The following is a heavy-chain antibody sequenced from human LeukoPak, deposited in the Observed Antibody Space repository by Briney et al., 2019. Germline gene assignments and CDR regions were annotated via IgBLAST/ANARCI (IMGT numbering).Heavy chain of an antibody. D-gene: IGHD2/OR15-2a*01. CDR3: ARVSNIVWFDP. CDR1: GGSISSYY. J-gene: IGHJ5*02. Sequence: SETLSLTCTVSGGSISSYYWSWIRPPAGKGLEWIGRIYNSGSTNYNPSLKSRVTMSVDTSKNQFSLKLSSVTAADTAVYYYARVSNIVWFDPWGQGTLVTVSS. V-gene: IGHV4-4*07. CDR2: IYNSGST.